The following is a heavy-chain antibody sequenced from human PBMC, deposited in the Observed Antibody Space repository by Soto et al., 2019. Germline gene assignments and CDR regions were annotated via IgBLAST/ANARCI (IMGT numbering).Heavy chain of an antibody. V-gene: IGHV1-69*01. J-gene: IGHJ6*02. Sequence: QVQLVQSGAEVKKPGASVKVSCRAFGGSFSSYAISWVRQAPGQGLEWMGGIIPMTGTANYPQKLRGRATISADESTSTAYMDLTRLRSEDTDVYDCARYGFVAPLGTGGMDVWGQGTTVTVSS. CDR1: GGSFSSYA. D-gene: IGHD1-1*01. CDR3: ARYGFVAPLGTGGMDV. CDR2: IIPMTGTA.